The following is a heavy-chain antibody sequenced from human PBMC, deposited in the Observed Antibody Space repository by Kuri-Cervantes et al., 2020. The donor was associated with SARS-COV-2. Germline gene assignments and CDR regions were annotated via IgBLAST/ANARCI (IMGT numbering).Heavy chain of an antibody. CDR2: IKQDGSYT. J-gene: IGHJ4*02. D-gene: IGHD3-16*02. V-gene: IGHV3-74*01. CDR1: GFTFSGLW. CDR3: VRDRHRWNFDY. Sequence: GESLKISCAASGFTFSGLWINWVRQAPGKGLEWVSRIKQDGSYTYNADSVKGRFTISRDNAKNTLFLQMNSLSAEDTAVYYCVRDRHRWNFDYWGQGTLVTVSS.